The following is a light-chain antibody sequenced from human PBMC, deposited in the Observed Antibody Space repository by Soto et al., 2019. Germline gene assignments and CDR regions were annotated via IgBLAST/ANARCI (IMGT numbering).Light chain of an antibody. Sequence: DIQMTQSPSSLSASVGDRVTITCRASQSITNYLNWYQQKPGKAPKLLIYAASHLQGGVPSRFSGSGSGTDFTLTISSLQPEDFATYYCQQSYSTLYTVGQGTKLEIK. CDR2: AAS. V-gene: IGKV1-39*01. CDR3: QQSYSTLYT. J-gene: IGKJ2*01. CDR1: QSITNY.